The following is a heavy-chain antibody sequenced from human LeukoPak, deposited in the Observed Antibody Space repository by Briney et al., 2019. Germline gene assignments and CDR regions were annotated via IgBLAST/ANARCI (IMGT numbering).Heavy chain of an antibody. CDR2: INPNSGGT. CDR3: ARALQSEYSSSPWFDP. Sequence: VASVKVTCKASGYTFTGHYMHWVRQAPGQGLEWMGWINPNSGGTNFAHNFQGRVTMTRDASISTAYMELSSLTSDDTAVYYCARALQSEYSSSPWFDPWGQGTLVTVSS. CDR1: GYTFTGHY. J-gene: IGHJ5*02. V-gene: IGHV1-2*07. D-gene: IGHD6-6*01.